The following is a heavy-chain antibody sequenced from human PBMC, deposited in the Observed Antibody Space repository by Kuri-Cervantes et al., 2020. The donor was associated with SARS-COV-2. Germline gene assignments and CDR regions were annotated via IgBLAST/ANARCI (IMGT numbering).Heavy chain of an antibody. D-gene: IGHD7-27*01. J-gene: IGHJ4*02. CDR1: GFTFSGYS. V-gene: IGHV3-21*01. Sequence: GGSLRLSCAASGFTFSGYSMNWIRQAPGKGREWVASIASSSYYIYHADSVKGRLTISRDNAKTSLYLQMNSLKPEDTAVYYCAREEGGELGEAFDYWGQGALVTVSS. CDR3: AREEGGELGEAFDY. CDR2: IASSSYYI.